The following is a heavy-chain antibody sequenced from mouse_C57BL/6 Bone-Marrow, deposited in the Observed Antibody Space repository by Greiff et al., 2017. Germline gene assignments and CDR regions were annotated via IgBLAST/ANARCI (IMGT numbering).Heavy chain of an antibody. CDR2: IWGVGST. J-gene: IGHJ3*01. V-gene: IGHV2-6*01. CDR3: ASYYGSSYGGFAY. D-gene: IGHD1-1*01. Sequence: VQLQQSGPGLVAPSQSLSITCTVSGFSLTSYGVDWVRQSPGKGLEWLGVIWGVGSTNYNSALKSRLSISKDNSKSQVFLKMNSLQTDDTAMYXCASYYGSSYGGFAYWGQGTLVTVSA. CDR1: GFSLTSYG.